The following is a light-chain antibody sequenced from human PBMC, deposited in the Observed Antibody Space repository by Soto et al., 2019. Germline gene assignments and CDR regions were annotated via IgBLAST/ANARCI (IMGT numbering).Light chain of an antibody. CDR1: SSNIGSHT. J-gene: IGLJ2*01. CDR3: AAWDDSVNGVV. V-gene: IGLV1-44*01. CDR2: NTY. Sequence: QSVLTQPPSASGTPGQRVTISCSGSSSNIGSHTVNWYQQLPGTAPRLLIYNTYYRPSGVPDRFSGAKSGTSASQAISGLQSEDEADYYCAAWDDSVNGVVFGGGSKVTVL.